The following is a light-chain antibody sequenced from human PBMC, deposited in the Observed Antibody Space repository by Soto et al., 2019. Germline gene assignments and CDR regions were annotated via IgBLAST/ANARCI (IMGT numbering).Light chain of an antibody. CDR2: XXX. CDR1: KLGDKY. V-gene: IGLV3-1*01. CDR3: QAWDSSTVV. Sequence: SYELTQPPSVSVSPGQTASITCSGDKLGDKYACWYQQKPGQSPVLVIXXXXXRPSGIPERFXXSNSGNTATLTISGTQAXDXXDYYCQAWDSSTVVFGGGTKLTVL. J-gene: IGLJ2*01.